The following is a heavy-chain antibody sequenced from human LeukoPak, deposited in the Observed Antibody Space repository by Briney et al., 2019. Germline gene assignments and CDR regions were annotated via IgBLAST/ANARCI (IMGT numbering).Heavy chain of an antibody. J-gene: IGHJ4*02. CDR2: IRYYGSNK. D-gene: IGHD1-26*01. V-gene: IGHV3-30*02. Sequence: GGSLRLSCAASGFTFSSYGMHWVRQAPGKGLEWVAFIRYYGSNKYYADSVQGRFTISRDNSKNTLYLQVNSLRAEDTAVYYCARDCSGSYLCDYWGQGTLVTVSS. CDR1: GFTFSSYG. CDR3: ARDCSGSYLCDY.